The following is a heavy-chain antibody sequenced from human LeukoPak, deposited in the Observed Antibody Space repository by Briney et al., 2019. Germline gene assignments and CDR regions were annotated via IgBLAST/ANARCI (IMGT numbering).Heavy chain of an antibody. CDR2: IYYSGST. V-gene: IGHV4-59*12. CDR1: GGSISSYY. CDR3: ARVRYYDSSGYTGHFDY. J-gene: IGHJ4*02. Sequence: SETLSLTCTVSGGSISSYYWSWIRQPPGKGLEWIGYIYYSGSTNYNPSLKSRVTISVDTSKNQFSLKLSSVTAADTAVYYCARVRYYDSSGYTGHFDYWGQGTLVTVSS. D-gene: IGHD3-22*01.